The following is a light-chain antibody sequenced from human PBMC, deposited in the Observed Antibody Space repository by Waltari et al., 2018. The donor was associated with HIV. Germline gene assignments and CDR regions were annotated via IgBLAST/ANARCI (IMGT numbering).Light chain of an antibody. CDR3: QTWDTSEVV. CDR2: QND. V-gene: IGLV3-1*01. J-gene: IGLJ2*01. CDR1: TVQSTS. Sequence: SFELAQPPSVSVSPGQTAIIPCSGGTVQSTSINWYYKQSGQAPVLVIYQNDKRPSGSAERISRTKSGNTATLTISGSLPTDEADYYCQTWDTSEVVFGGGTKLTVL.